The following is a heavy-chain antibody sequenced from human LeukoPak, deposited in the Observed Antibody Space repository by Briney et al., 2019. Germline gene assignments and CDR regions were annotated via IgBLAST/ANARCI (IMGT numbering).Heavy chain of an antibody. CDR2: IIPIFDTP. Sequence: ASVKVSCKASGYTFTSYGISWVRQAPGQGLEWMGGIIPIFDTPNYAQKFQGRVTITAEKSTSTAYMELSSLRSEDTAVYYCARDPKLAAAGTGDAFDIWGQGTVVTVSS. V-gene: IGHV1-69*06. J-gene: IGHJ3*02. D-gene: IGHD6-13*01. CDR1: GYTFTSYG. CDR3: ARDPKLAAAGTGDAFDI.